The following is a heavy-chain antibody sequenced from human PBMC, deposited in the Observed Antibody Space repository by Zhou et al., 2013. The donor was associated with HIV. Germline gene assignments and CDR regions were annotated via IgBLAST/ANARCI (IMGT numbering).Heavy chain of an antibody. V-gene: IGHV1-69*05. D-gene: IGHD3-3*01. CDR1: GGNLATQM. CDR3: AYDFWSGYPHMDV. CDR2: IIPVSGTA. J-gene: IGHJ6*03. Sequence: QVHLVQSGAQVRKPGSSVKVSCKASGGNLATQMISWVRQAPGQGLEWVGGIIPVSGTANNAQTFQGRVTMTTDTSTSTAYMELRSLRSDDTAVYYCAYDFWSGYPHMDVWGKGTTVTVSS.